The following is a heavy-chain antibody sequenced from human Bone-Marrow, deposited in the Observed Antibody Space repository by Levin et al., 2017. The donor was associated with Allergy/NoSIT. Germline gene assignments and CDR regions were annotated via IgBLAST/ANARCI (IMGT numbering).Heavy chain of an antibody. V-gene: IGHV3-23*01. CDR1: GFTFSRYA. Sequence: SCAASGFTFSRYAMTWVRQAPGKGLEWVSAISGSGGRTYYADSVKGRFTISRDNSKNTLYLQLNSLGAEDTAVYYCAKGGSESVVVVITAAPPIDYWGQGTLVTVSS. J-gene: IGHJ4*02. CDR2: ISGSGGRT. D-gene: IGHD2-21*01. CDR3: AKGGSESVVVVITAAPPIDY.